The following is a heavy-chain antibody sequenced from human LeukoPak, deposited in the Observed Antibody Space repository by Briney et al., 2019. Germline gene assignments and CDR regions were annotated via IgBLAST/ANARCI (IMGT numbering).Heavy chain of an antibody. CDR1: GYTFTVYY. Sequence: ASVTVSFTASGYTFTVYYMHWVRQAPGQGLEWMGIINPSGGSTSYAQKFQGRVTMTRDTSTSTVYMELSSLRSEDTAVYYCARGSYYDGSGYYYVEPFDYWGQGTPVTVSS. CDR2: INPSGGST. CDR3: ARGSYYDGSGYYYVEPFDY. V-gene: IGHV1-46*01. J-gene: IGHJ4*02. D-gene: IGHD3-22*01.